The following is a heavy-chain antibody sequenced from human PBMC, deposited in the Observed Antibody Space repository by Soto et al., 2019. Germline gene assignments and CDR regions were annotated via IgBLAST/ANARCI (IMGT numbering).Heavy chain of an antibody. CDR3: AKYCTGGSCYSNYAMDI. D-gene: IGHD2-8*02. V-gene: IGHV3-23*01. J-gene: IGHJ6*02. CDR2: ISDNGGIT. CDR1: GFSFCSFA. Sequence: EVKVLECGGGLVQPGGSLRRSCAASGFSFCSFAMTWVRQAPGKGLEWVSAISDNGGITYYADSVKGRFTISRDNSQNTMSLQMNSLRAEDTAMYYCAKYCTGGSCYSNYAMDIWGLGTTVTVSS.